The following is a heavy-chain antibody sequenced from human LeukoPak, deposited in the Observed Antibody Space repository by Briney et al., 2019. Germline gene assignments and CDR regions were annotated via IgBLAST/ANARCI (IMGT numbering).Heavy chain of an antibody. D-gene: IGHD5-18*01. V-gene: IGHV3-9*01. CDR2: ISWNSGSI. Sequence: GGSLRLSCAASGFTFDDYAMHWVRHAPGKGLEWVSGISWNSGSIGYADSVKGRFTISRDNSKNTLYLQMNSLRAEDTAVYYCARGEYSSYDYWGQGTLVTVSS. CDR3: ARGEYSSYDY. CDR1: GFTFDDYA. J-gene: IGHJ4*02.